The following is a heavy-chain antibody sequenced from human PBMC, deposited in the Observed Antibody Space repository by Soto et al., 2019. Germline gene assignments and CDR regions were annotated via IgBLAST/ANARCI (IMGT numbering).Heavy chain of an antibody. CDR1: GFTFSSYA. CDR2: ISGSGGGT. D-gene: IGHD6-13*01. Sequence: EVQLLESGGGLVQPGKSLSLSCAASGFTFSSYAMSWVRQAPGKGLEWVSTISGSGGGTYYADSVKGRFTISRDNSKNTLYLQMNSRRAEDTAIYYCAKVLTSSSWYVMGYWGQGTLVTVSS. V-gene: IGHV3-23*01. CDR3: AKVLTSSSWYVMGY. J-gene: IGHJ4*02.